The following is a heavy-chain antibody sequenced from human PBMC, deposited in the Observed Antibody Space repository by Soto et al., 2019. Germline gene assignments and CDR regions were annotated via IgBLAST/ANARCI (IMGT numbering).Heavy chain of an antibody. J-gene: IGHJ6*02. V-gene: IGHV3-11*01. Sequence: QVQLVESRGGLVKPGGSLRLSCAASGFTFSDYYMSWIREAPGKGLEWVSYISTGGSTIYYADSVKGRFTISRDNAKNSLYLQMNSLRAEDTAVYYCARVTHYDFWSGYPPGVDVWGQGTTVTVSS. CDR3: ARVTHYDFWSGYPPGVDV. CDR2: ISTGGSTI. D-gene: IGHD3-3*01. CDR1: GFTFSDYY.